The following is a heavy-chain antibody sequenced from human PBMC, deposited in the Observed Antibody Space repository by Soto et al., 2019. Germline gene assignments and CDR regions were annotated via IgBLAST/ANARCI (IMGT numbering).Heavy chain of an antibody. V-gene: IGHV4-59*01. CDR1: GGSISSYY. CDR3: ARTVGYCSGGSCYSSAFDI. D-gene: IGHD2-15*01. CDR2: IYYSGST. Sequence: SETLSLTCTVSGGSISSYYWSWIRQPPGKGLEWIGYIYYSGSTKYNPSLKSRVTISVDTSKNQFSLKLSSVAAADTAVYYCARTVGYCSGGSCYSSAFDIWGQGTMVTVSS. J-gene: IGHJ3*02.